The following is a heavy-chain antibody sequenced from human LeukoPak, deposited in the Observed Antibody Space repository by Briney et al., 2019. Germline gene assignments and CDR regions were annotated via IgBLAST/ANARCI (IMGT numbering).Heavy chain of an antibody. CDR1: GGSISGDY. CDR3: ARGRTRALLRFLECYMDV. J-gene: IGHJ6*02. Sequence: SETLSLTCGVYGGSISGDYWSWIRQPPGKGLEWIAEIHHSGSTNYNPSLKSRVTISVDTSKNQFSLKLSSVTAADTAVYYCARGRTRALLRFLECYMDVWGQGATVTVSS. D-gene: IGHD3-3*01. V-gene: IGHV4-34*01. CDR2: IHHSGST.